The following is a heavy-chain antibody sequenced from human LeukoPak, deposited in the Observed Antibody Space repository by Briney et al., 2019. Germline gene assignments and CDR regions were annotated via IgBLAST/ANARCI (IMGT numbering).Heavy chain of an antibody. CDR2: ISGSGGST. CDR1: GFTFSSYG. Sequence: GGSLRLSCAASGFTFSSYGMSWVRQAPGKGLEWVSAISGSGGSTYYADSVKGRFTISRDNSKNTLYLQMNSLRAEDTAVYYCAKEEGDYGDYLYYMDVWGKGTTVTISS. D-gene: IGHD4-17*01. J-gene: IGHJ6*03. CDR3: AKEEGDYGDYLYYMDV. V-gene: IGHV3-23*01.